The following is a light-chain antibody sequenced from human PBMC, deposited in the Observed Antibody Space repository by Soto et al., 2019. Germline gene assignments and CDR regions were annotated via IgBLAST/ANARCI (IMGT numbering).Light chain of an antibody. CDR3: QHYGRAPPSYV. CDR1: QSLTSSY. J-gene: IGKJ2*01. Sequence: EIALTQSPGTLSLSPGERVTLSCSASQSLTSSYLAWYQQKPGQAPRLLIYGSSSRATGIQDRFSGSGSGTDCPLTISRREHEDIAVYYCQHYGRAPPSYVFGQGTNLEI. CDR2: GSS. V-gene: IGKV3-20*01.